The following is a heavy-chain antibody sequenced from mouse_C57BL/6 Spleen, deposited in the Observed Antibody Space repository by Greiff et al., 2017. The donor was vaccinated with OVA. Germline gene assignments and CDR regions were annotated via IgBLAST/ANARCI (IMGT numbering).Heavy chain of an antibody. CDR3: ARRGLITTAYYAMDY. D-gene: IGHD1-1*01. CDR1: GYSITSGYY. CDR2: ISYDGSN. J-gene: IGHJ4*01. V-gene: IGHV3-6*01. Sequence: EVKLMESGPGLVKPSQSLSLTCSVTGYSITSGYYWNWIRQFPGNKLEWMGYISYDGSNNYNPSLKNRISITRDTSKNQFFLKLNSVTTEDTATYYCARRGLITTAYYAMDYWGQGTSVTVSS.